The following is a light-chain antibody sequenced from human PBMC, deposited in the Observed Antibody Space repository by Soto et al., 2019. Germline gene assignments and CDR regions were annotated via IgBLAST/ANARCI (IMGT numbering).Light chain of an antibody. CDR1: QGISRW. Sequence: DIQMTQSPSSVSASVGDRVTITCRASQGISRWLAWYQQKPGKAPNLLIYAASNLQTGVPSRFSGSGSGTDFPLTISSLQPEDFATYYCQQANSYPYTFGQGTKLEIK. CDR3: QQANSYPYT. J-gene: IGKJ2*01. CDR2: AAS. V-gene: IGKV1-12*01.